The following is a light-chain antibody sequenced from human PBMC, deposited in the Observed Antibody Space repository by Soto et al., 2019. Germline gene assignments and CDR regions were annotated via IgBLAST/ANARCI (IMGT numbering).Light chain of an antibody. CDR2: AAS. CDR1: QGISSY. J-gene: IGKJ2*01. Sequence: DIQLTQSPSLLSASVGDRVTITCRASQGISSYLAWYQQKPGKAPKLLIYAASTLQSGVPSRFSGSESGTEFTLTISSLQPEDFATYYCQQLNSYPRYTFGQGTKLEIK. V-gene: IGKV1-9*01. CDR3: QQLNSYPRYT.